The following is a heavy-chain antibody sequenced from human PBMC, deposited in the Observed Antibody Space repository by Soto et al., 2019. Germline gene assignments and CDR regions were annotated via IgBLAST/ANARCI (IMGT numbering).Heavy chain of an antibody. CDR3: ARGYGDLYFQH. D-gene: IGHD4-17*01. Sequence: EVQLVESGGGLVQPGGSLRLSCAASGFTVSSYWMSWVRQAPGKGLEWVANIKQEGSEKYYVDSVKGRFTISRDNANNSLYLQMNSLRAEDTAVYYCARGYGDLYFQHWGQGTLVTVSS. CDR2: IKQEGSEK. J-gene: IGHJ1*01. V-gene: IGHV3-7*01. CDR1: GFTVSSYW.